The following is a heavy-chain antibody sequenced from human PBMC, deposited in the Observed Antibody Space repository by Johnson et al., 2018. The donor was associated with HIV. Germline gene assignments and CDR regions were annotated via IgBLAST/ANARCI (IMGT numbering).Heavy chain of an antibody. CDR3: AKSNWGRDAFDI. CDR2: IWYDGSNK. D-gene: IGHD7-27*01. Sequence: QVQLVESGGGLIQPGGSLRLSCAASGFTVSSNYMSWVRQAPGKGLEWVAVIWYDGSNKYYADSVKGRFTISRDNSKNTLYLQMNSLRAEDTAVYYCAKSNWGRDAFDIWGQGTMVTVSS. J-gene: IGHJ3*02. CDR1: GFTVSSNY. V-gene: IGHV3-33*06.